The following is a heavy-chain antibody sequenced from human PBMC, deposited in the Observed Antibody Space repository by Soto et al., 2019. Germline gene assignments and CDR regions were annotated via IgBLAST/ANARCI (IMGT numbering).Heavy chain of an antibody. CDR1: GYTFTSYG. Sequence: GASVKVSCKASGYTFTSYGIRWVRQAPGQGLDLMGWISAYNGNTKYAQDLQGRVTMTTDTSTSTAYMELRSLRSDDTAMYYCARFSGGSYNTYYFYYGMDVWGQGTTVTVYS. D-gene: IGHD2-15*01. V-gene: IGHV1-18*04. CDR3: ARFSGGSYNTYYFYYGMDV. CDR2: ISAYNGNT. J-gene: IGHJ6*02.